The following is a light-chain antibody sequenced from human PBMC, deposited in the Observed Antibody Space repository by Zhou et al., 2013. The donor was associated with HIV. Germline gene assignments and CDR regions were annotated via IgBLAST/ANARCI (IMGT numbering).Light chain of an antibody. J-gene: IGKJ5*01. V-gene: IGKV3-11*01. CDR2: DAF. CDR3: QQRLNWPIT. Sequence: EIVLAQSPPTLSLSPGERATLSCRAGQNVKNYLGWYQQKPGQAPRLLIYDAFNRAPGIPARFSGSGSGTDFTLTISSLEPEDFGVYYCQQRLNWPITFGQGTRPGD. CDR1: QNVKNY.